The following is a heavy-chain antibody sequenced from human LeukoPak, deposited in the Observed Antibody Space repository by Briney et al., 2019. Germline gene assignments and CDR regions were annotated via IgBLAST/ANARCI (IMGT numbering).Heavy chain of an antibody. D-gene: IGHD3-3*01. V-gene: IGHV3-7*01. CDR3: ARDSDGSYYDFWSGYYGIFDY. J-gene: IGHJ4*02. CDR2: IKQDGSEK. Sequence: GGSLRLSCAASGFTFSSYWMSWVRQAPGKGLEWVANIKQDGSEKYYVDSVKGRFTISRDSAKNSLYLQMNSLRAEDTAVYYCARDSDGSYYDFWSGYYGIFDYWGQGTLVTVSS. CDR1: GFTFSSYW.